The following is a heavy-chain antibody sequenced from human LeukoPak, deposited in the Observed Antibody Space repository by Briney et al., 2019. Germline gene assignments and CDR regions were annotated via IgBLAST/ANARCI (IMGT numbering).Heavy chain of an antibody. V-gene: IGHV1-46*01. Sequence: ASVKVSCKASGYSFTNYYMHWARQAPGQGLEWMGMINPSGGSTTYAQKFQGRVTMTRDMSTSTVYMELSSLTSEDTAVYYCARTRGYYFDYWGQGTLVAVSS. CDR3: ARTRGYYFDY. CDR1: GYSFTNYY. J-gene: IGHJ4*02. CDR2: INPSGGST.